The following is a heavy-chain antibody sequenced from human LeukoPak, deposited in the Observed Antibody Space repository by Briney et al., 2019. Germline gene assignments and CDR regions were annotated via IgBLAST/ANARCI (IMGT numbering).Heavy chain of an antibody. D-gene: IGHD2-2*01. CDR2: TYYRSKWYN. CDR3: ARGLSVVPAAPAAVDY. Sequence: SQTLSLTCAISGDSVASNIAAWNWIRQSPSRGLEWLGRTYYRSKWYNDYAVSVKSRITINPVTSKNQFSLKLSSVTAADTAVYYCARGLSVVPAAPAAVDYWGQGTLVTVSS. CDR1: GDSVASNIAA. J-gene: IGHJ4*02. V-gene: IGHV6-1*01.